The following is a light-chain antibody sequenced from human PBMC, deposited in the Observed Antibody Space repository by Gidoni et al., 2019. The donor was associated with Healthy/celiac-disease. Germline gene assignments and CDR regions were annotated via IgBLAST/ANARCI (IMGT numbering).Light chain of an antibody. V-gene: IGLV3-1*01. J-gene: IGLJ2*01. Sequence: SSELTLPPSLSVSPGQTASITCSGDKLGDKYSCWYQQKQGQSPVLGIYQDTKRPSGIPEGFSGSNSGNTATRTISGTQAMDEADYYCQAWDSSTVVFGGGTKLTVL. CDR1: KLGDKY. CDR3: QAWDSSTVV. CDR2: QDT.